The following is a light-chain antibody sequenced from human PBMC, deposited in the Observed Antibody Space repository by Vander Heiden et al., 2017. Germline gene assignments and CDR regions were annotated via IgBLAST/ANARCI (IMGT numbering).Light chain of an antibody. CDR1: QSVLYSPNNKNY. CDR2: WAS. Sequence: DIVMTQSPDSLAVSLGERATINCKSSQSVLYSPNNKNYLAWYRQKPGQPPELLIYWASTRESGVPDRFSGSGSGTDFTLTISSLQAEDVAVYYCQQYYTTLTFGQGTRLEIK. J-gene: IGKJ5*01. V-gene: IGKV4-1*01. CDR3: QQYYTTLT.